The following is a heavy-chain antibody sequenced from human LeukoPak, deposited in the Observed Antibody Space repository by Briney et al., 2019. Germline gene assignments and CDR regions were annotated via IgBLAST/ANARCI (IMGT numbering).Heavy chain of an antibody. D-gene: IGHD3-10*01. CDR1: GGSISSGDYY. CDR3: ARDRVLLYYYYGMDV. J-gene: IGHJ6*02. Sequence: PSETLSLTCTVSGGSISSGDYYWSWIRQPPGKGLEWVGYIYYSGSTYYNPSLKSRVTISVDTSKNQFSLKLSSVTAADTAVYYCARDRVLLYYYYGMDVWGQGTTVTVSS. CDR2: IYYSGST. V-gene: IGHV4-30-4*01.